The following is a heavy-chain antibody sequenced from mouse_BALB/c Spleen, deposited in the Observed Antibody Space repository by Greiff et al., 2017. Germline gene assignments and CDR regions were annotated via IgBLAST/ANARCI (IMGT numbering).Heavy chain of an antibody. CDR1: GFTFSDYY. CDR2: ISDGGSYT. V-gene: IGHV5-4*02. D-gene: IGHD1-1*02. CDR3: ARGGWPYAMDY. J-gene: IGHJ4*01. Sequence: EVMLVESGGGLVKPGGSLKLSCAASGFTFSDYYMYWVRQTPEKRLEWVATISDGGSYTYYPDSVKGRFTISRDNAKNNLYLQMSSLKSEDTAMYYCARGGWPYAMDYWGQGTSVTVSS.